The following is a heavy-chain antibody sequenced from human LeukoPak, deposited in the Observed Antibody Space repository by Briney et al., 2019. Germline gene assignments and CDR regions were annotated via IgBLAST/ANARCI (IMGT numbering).Heavy chain of an antibody. J-gene: IGHJ4*02. CDR3: AGDTPPGGDFYFDY. CDR2: IWNDGTNT. V-gene: IGHV3-33*01. Sequence: GGSLGLSCAASGFSFSTYGMHWVRQAPGKGLEWVALIWNDGTNTYYADSVKGRFTISRDNSKNTLYLQMNSLRAEDTAVYYCAGDTPPGGDFYFDYWGQGTLVIVSS. D-gene: IGHD3-16*01. CDR1: GFSFSTYG.